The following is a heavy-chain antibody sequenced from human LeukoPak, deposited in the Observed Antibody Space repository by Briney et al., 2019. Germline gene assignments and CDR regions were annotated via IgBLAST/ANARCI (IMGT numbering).Heavy chain of an antibody. Sequence: GGSLTLSCAVSGFIFSTYWMTWVRQAPRKGLEWVATIKYDGNEKYYVDSVRRRFTISRDNAKSSLYLQMNSLTAEDTAVYYCVRESFSRGDFNWGQGTLVSVSS. CDR2: IKYDGNEK. CDR3: VRESFSRGDFN. D-gene: IGHD7-27*01. V-gene: IGHV3-7*01. J-gene: IGHJ4*02. CDR1: GFIFSTYW.